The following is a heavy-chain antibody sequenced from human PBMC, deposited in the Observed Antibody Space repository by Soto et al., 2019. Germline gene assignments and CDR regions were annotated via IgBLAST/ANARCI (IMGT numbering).Heavy chain of an antibody. J-gene: IGHJ4*02. CDR1: GFTFSSYW. CDR3: ARDLGGWPDY. D-gene: IGHD2-15*01. V-gene: IGHV3-74*01. Sequence: GGSLRLSCAASGFTFSSYWMSWVRQAPGEGLVWVSRISTDGTSTSYADSVKGRFTISRDNAKNTLYLQMNSLRSEDTAVYYCARDLGGWPDYWGQGTLVTVSS. CDR2: ISTDGTST.